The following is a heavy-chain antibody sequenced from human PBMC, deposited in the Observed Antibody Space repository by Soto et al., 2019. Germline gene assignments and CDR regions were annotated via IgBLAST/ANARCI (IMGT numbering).Heavy chain of an antibody. CDR2: VSGSGGRT. D-gene: IGHD2-8*02. CDR1: GFTFSSYA. J-gene: IGHJ6*02. V-gene: IGHV3-23*01. Sequence: EVQLLESGGGLAQPGGSLRLSCAASGFTFSSYAMTWVRQAPGKGLEWVAGVSGSGGRTYYADSVKGRITISRDNSKNTLYLHMNSLRADDTAVYYSAKSGGLNWCFYYHGMDVWGQGTTFPVSS. CDR3: AKSGGLNWCFYYHGMDV.